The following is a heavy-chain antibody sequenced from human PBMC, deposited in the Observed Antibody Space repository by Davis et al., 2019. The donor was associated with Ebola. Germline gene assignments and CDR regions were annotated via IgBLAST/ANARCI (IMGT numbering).Heavy chain of an antibody. CDR2: IWYDGSNK. J-gene: IGHJ6*02. CDR1: GFTFSSYG. D-gene: IGHD1-26*01. V-gene: IGHV3-33*01. Sequence: GESLKISCAASGFTFSSYGMHWVRQAPGKGLEWVAVIWYDGSNKYYADSVKGRFTISRDNSKNTLYLQMNSLRAEDTAVYYCARDQYSGSYWGYYGMDVWGQGTTVTVSS. CDR3: ARDQYSGSYWGYYGMDV.